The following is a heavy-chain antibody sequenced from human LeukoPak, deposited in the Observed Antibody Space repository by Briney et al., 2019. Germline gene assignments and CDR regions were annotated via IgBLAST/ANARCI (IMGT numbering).Heavy chain of an antibody. CDR3: ARLAKDSYAPYYFGY. Sequence: PSETLSLTRTVSGGSISSYYWSWIRQPPGKGLEWIGYIYYSGSTNYNPSLKSRVTISVDTSKNQFSLKLSSVTAADTAVYYCARLAKDSYAPYYFGYWGQGTLVTVSS. V-gene: IGHV4-59*08. CDR2: IYYSGST. J-gene: IGHJ4*02. D-gene: IGHD5-18*01. CDR1: GGSISSYY.